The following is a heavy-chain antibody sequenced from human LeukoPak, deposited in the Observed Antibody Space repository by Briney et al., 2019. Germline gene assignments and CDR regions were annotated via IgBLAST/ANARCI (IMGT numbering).Heavy chain of an antibody. CDR2: INHSGST. V-gene: IGHV4-34*01. D-gene: IGHD3-16*02. Sequence: PSQTLSLTCAVYGGSFSGYYWSWIRQPPGKGLEWIGEINHSGSTNYNPSLKSRVTISVDTSKNQFSLKLSSVTAADTAVYYCARRSPSIWGSYRYTSNAFDIWGQGTMVTVSS. CDR3: ARRSPSIWGSYRYTSNAFDI. CDR1: GGSFSGYY. J-gene: IGHJ3*02.